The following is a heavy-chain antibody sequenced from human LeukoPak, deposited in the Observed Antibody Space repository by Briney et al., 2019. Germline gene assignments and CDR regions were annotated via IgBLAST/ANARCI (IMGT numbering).Heavy chain of an antibody. CDR3: ASHAVDDFWSGYSQYYFDY. CDR2: ISGSGGST. V-gene: IGHV3-23*01. CDR1: GFTFSSYA. D-gene: IGHD3-3*01. J-gene: IGHJ4*02. Sequence: TGGSLRLSCAASGFTFSSYAMSWVRQAPGKGLEWVSAISGSGGSTYYADSVKGRFTISRDNSKNTLYLQMNSLRAEDAAVYYCASHAVDDFWSGYSQYYFDYWGQGTLVTVSS.